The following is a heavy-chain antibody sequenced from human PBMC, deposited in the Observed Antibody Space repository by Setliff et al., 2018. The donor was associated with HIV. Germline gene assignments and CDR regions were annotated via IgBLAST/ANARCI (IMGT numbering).Heavy chain of an antibody. CDR3: ARVRLYNAALDY. Sequence: LKISCAASGFAVSGYYMAWVRQAPGKGLEWVSTVYSGGSTYHADSVKGRFTLSRDSSKNTLSLQMNNLRPEDTAVYYCARVRLYNAALDYWGQGALVTVSS. CDR2: VYSGGST. CDR1: GFAVSGYY. V-gene: IGHV3-66*02. D-gene: IGHD3-10*01. J-gene: IGHJ4*02.